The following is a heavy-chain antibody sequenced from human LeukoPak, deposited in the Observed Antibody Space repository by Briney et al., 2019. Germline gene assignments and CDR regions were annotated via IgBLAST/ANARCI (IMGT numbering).Heavy chain of an antibody. D-gene: IGHD3-16*02. CDR2: IRYDGSNK. J-gene: IGHJ4*02. CDR3: AKEELIGILRSGELSPTLDY. V-gene: IGHV3-30*02. CDR1: GFTFSSYG. Sequence: GGSLRLSCAASGFTFSSYGMHWVRQAPGKGLEWVAFIRYDGSNKYYADSVKGRFTISRDNSKNTLYLQMNSLRAEDTAVYYCAKEELIGILRSGELSPTLDYWGQGTLVTVSS.